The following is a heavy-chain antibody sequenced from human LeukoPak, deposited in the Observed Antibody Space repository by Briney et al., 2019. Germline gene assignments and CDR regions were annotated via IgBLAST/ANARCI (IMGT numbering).Heavy chain of an antibody. J-gene: IGHJ4*02. CDR1: GFTFSSYA. CDR2: IEKNAGGA. D-gene: IGHD1-26*01. CDR3: AKQEGALIENWCFDH. Sequence: PGRSLRLSCAASGFTFSSYAMHWVRQAPGKGLEWVSSIEKNAGGAYYANSVKGRFTVSRDNSKNTLYLQMSSLRVEDTALYYCAKQEGALIENWCFDHWGLGTLVTVSS. V-gene: IGHV3-23*01.